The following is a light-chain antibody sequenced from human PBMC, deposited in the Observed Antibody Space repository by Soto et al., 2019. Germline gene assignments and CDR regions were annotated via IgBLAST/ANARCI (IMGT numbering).Light chain of an antibody. CDR2: WAS. CDR1: QSVLYSSNNKNY. J-gene: IGKJ1*01. Sequence: DIVMTQSPDSLAVSLGERATINCKSSQSVLYSSNNKNYLAWYQQKPGQPPKLLIYWASTRESGVPDRFSGSGYGPDFTLTISSLQAEDVAVYYCQQYYSTLWTFGQGTKVEIK. V-gene: IGKV4-1*01. CDR3: QQYYSTLWT.